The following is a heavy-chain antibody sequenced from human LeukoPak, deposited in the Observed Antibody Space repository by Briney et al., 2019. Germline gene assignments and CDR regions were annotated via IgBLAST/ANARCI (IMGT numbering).Heavy chain of an antibody. CDR1: GFTFSGYE. V-gene: IGHV3-48*03. Sequence: PGGSLRLSCAASGFTFSGYEMNWVRQAPGKGLEWVSYISSSGSTINYADSVKGRFTISRDNAKNSLYLQMSGLRAEDTALYYCARVWELSFYHWGQGTLVTVSA. J-gene: IGHJ4*02. D-gene: IGHD1-26*01. CDR2: ISSSGSTI. CDR3: ARVWELSFYH.